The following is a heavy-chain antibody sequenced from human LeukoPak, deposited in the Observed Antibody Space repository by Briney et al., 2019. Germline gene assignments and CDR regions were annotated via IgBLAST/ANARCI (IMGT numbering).Heavy chain of an antibody. Sequence: ASVKVSCKDSGYTLTGYYIHWVRQAPGQGLEWMGWINPYTGDTNSAQKFQGRVTMTRDTSISTAYMELSSLTSEDTAVYYCARTPPRGLIDYWGQGTLVTVSS. CDR3: ARTPPRGLIDY. D-gene: IGHD3-16*01. CDR1: GYTLTGYY. V-gene: IGHV1-2*02. J-gene: IGHJ4*02. CDR2: INPYTGDT.